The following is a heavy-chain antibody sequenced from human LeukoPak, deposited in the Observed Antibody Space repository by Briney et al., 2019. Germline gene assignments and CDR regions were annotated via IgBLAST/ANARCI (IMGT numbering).Heavy chain of an antibody. Sequence: GGSLRLSCAASGFTFSSYAMSWVRQAPGKGLAWVSTISGGSGSTYCADSVKGRFTISRDNSKNTLYLQMNSLRDEDTAVYYCAKHRFESGGYRSTDWGQGTLVTVSS. CDR3: AKHRFESGGYRSTD. J-gene: IGHJ4*02. V-gene: IGHV3-23*01. CDR2: ISGGSGST. D-gene: IGHD3-22*01. CDR1: GFTFSSYA.